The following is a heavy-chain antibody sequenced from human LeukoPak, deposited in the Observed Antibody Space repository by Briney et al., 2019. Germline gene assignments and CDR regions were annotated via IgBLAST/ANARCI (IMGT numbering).Heavy chain of an antibody. V-gene: IGHV1-18*01. CDR2: ISAYNGNT. CDR1: GYTFTSYG. D-gene: IGHD2-2*01. CDR3: ARDWCNSTSCYQNWFDP. Sequence: ASVKVSCKASGYTFTSYGISWVRQAPGQGLEWMGWISAYNGNTNYAQKLQGRVTMTTDTSTSTAYMELRSLRSDDTAVYYCARDWCNSTSCYQNWFDPWGQGTLVTVSS. J-gene: IGHJ5*02.